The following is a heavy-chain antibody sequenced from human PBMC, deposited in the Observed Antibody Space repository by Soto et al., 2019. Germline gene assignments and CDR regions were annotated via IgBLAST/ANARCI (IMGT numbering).Heavy chain of an antibody. CDR1: GGSISSGGYS. Sequence: QLQLQESGSGLVKPSQTLSLTCAVSGGSISSGGYSWSWIRQPPGKGLGWIGNIYHSGSTYYNPSLKSRVTIPVDRSKNQFSLKLSFVTAADTAVYYWASVPSPWCQGTLVTVSS. V-gene: IGHV4-30-2*01. J-gene: IGHJ5*02. CDR2: IYHSGST. CDR3: ASVPSP.